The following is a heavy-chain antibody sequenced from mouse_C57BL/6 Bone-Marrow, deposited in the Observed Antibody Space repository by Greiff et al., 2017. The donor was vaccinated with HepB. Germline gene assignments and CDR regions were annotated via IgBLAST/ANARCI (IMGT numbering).Heavy chain of an antibody. CDR1: GYTFTSHW. V-gene: IGHV1-69*01. CDR3: VSRRFPYYFDY. Sequence: VQLQQPGAELVMPGTSVKLSCKASGYTFTSHWMHWVKQRPGQGLEWIGEIDPSDSYTNYNQTFKGKSTLTVDKSSSTAYMQISSLTSEDSAVYFCVSRRFPYYFDYWGQGSTLTVSS. J-gene: IGHJ2*01. CDR2: IDPSDSYT.